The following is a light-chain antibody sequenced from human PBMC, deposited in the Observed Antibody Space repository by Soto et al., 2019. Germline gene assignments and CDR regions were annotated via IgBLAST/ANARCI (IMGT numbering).Light chain of an antibody. CDR3: HQFGGAPPYT. V-gene: IGKV3-20*01. Sequence: EIVLTQSPGTLSLSPGERATLSCRVSQTISSSYLAWYQQKPGQAPRLLIYGASSRAIGIPARFSGSGSGTDFTLPTGKLEPEDYVVYYCHQFGGAPPYTFGRGTELEIK. CDR1: QTISSSY. J-gene: IGKJ2*01. CDR2: GAS.